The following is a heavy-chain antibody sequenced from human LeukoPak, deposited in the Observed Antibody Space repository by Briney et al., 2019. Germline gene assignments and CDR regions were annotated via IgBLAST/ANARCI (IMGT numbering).Heavy chain of an antibody. Sequence: PGGSLRLSCAASGFTFSSYYMNWVRQAPGKELEWVSSISSSSSAMRYADALKGRFTISRDNAKSSLYLQMNSLRAEDTAVYYCARKGTDTSASRFDYWGQGTLVTVSS. CDR1: GFTFSSYY. CDR3: ARKGTDTSASRFDY. D-gene: IGHD3/OR15-3a*01. J-gene: IGHJ4*02. CDR2: ISSSSSAM. V-gene: IGHV3-21*01.